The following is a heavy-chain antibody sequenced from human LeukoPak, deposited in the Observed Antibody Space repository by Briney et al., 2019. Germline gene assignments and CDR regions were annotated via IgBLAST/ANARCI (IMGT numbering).Heavy chain of an antibody. CDR3: ARDHYDYVWGSSTFDY. V-gene: IGHV3-30*19. Sequence: GGSLRLSCAASGFSFSSYGMHWVRQAPGKGLEWVAVISYDGSIKYYADSVKGRFTISRDNSKNTLYLQMNSLRAEDTAVYYCARDHYDYVWGSSTFDYWGQGTLVTVSS. CDR2: ISYDGSIK. J-gene: IGHJ4*02. D-gene: IGHD3-16*01. CDR1: GFSFSSYG.